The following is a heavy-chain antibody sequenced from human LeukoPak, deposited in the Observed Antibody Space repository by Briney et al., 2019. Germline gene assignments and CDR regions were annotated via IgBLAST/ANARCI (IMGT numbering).Heavy chain of an antibody. CDR3: GRDRGRGGIDP. V-gene: IGHV4-39*07. CDR2: IYYSGGT. J-gene: IGHJ5*02. D-gene: IGHD3-10*01. CDR1: GDSISSTYYY. Sequence: SETLSLTCTVSGDSISSTYYYWGWIRQPPGQGLDWIGNIYYSGGTYYNPSLKSRVTISVDTSKNQFSLSLNSVTAADTAVYFCGRDRGRGGIDPWGQGTLVAVSS.